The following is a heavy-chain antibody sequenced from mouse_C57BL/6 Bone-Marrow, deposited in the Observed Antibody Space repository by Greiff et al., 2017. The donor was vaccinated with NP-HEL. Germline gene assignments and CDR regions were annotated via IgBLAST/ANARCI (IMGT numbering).Heavy chain of an antibody. V-gene: IGHV1-9*01. D-gene: IGHD2-4*01. CDR3: ARYPVYYDYGGYAMDY. CDR1: GYTFTGYW. CDR2: ILPGSGST. Sequence: VQLQQSGAELMKPGASVKLSCKATGYTFTGYWIEWVKQRPGHGLEWIGEILPGSGSTNYNEKFKGKATFTADTSSNTAYMQLSSLTTEDSAIYYCARYPVYYDYGGYAMDYWGQGTSVTVSS. J-gene: IGHJ4*01.